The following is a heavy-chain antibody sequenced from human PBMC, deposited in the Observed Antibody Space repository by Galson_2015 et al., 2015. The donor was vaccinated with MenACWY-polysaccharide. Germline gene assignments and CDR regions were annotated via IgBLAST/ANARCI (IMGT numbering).Heavy chain of an antibody. CDR2: IFHSGTT. Sequence: SETLSLTCAVSDYFIRSGYFWGWIRQPPGKGLEWIASIFHSGTTYYNPSLKSRVTISVDTSKNQFSLKLSSVTAADTAVYYCARVEKYSGSFYILYWGQGTLVTVSS. V-gene: IGHV4-38-2*01. J-gene: IGHJ4*02. CDR3: ARVEKYSGSFYILY. D-gene: IGHD1-26*01. CDR1: DYFIRSGYF.